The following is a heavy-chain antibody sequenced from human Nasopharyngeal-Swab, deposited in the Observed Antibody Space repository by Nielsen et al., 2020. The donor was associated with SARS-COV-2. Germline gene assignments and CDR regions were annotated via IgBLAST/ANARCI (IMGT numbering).Heavy chain of an antibody. J-gene: IGHJ4*02. D-gene: IGHD3-9*01. V-gene: IGHV4-59*01. CDR3: ARYNISTGWGY. CDR2: VYHSGST. Sequence: SETLSLTCTVSGGSISTYYWSWIRQPPGKGLEWIGYVYHSGSTDYNPSLKSRVTISVDTSKNQFSLKLSSVTAADTAVYYCARYNISTGWGYWGQGTLVTVSS. CDR1: GGSISTYY.